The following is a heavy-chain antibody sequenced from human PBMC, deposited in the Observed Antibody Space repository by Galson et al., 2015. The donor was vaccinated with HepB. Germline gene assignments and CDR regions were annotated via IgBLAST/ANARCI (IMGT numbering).Heavy chain of an antibody. V-gene: IGHV2-70*11. CDR3: ARYYDDSSGPDYYFDY. Sequence: LSLTCTVSGGSISSGGFYCSWVRPHPGKALECLTRIDWDYDKYYSTSLKTRLNISKDTSKNQVVLTMTNMDPVDTATYYCARYYDDSSGPDYYFDYWGQGTLVTVSS. J-gene: IGHJ4*02. CDR1: GGSISSGGFY. D-gene: IGHD3-22*01. CDR2: IDWDYDK.